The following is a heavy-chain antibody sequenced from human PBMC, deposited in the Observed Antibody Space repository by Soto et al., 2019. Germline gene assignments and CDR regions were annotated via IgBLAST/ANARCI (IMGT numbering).Heavy chain of an antibody. CDR3: ARERTFGDNKHNYMDV. J-gene: IGHJ6*03. D-gene: IGHD3-10*01. V-gene: IGHV3-33*01. CDR1: EFTFSRHG. CDR2: IWSDGSNE. Sequence: QVQLVESGGGVVQPGRSLRLSCAASEFTFSRHGMHWVRQAPGKGLQWVGVIWSDGSNEVYADSVKGRFIISRDNSKNILYLQMNRLRAEVTAVYYCARERTFGDNKHNYMDVWGTGITVTVSS.